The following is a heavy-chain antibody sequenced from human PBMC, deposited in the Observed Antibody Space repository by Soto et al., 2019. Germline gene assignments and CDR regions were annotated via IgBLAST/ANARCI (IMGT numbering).Heavy chain of an antibody. CDR3: ARGRYCSSTSCYGGDYYYGMDV. J-gene: IGHJ6*02. D-gene: IGHD2-2*01. CDR1: GYTFTGYY. V-gene: IGHV1-2*04. CDR2: INPNSGGT. Sequence: ASVKVSCKASGYTFTGYYMHWVRQAPGQGLEWMGWINPNSGGTNYAQKFQGWVTMTRDTSISTAYMELSRLRSDDTAVYYCARGRYCSSTSCYGGDYYYGMDVWGQGTKVTVSS.